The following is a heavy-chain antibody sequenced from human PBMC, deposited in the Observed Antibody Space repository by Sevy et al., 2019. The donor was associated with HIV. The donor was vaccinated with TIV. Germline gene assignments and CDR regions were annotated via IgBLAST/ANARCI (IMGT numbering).Heavy chain of an antibody. CDR2: IGYDGDTK. D-gene: IGHD6-13*01. CDR3: AKNTAAAGIGGFDY. J-gene: IGHJ4*02. CDR1: GVTFSYYG. V-gene: IGHV3-30*02. Sequence: GGSLRLSCAASGVTFSYYGMHWVCQAPGKGLEWVAFIGYDGDTKYFEDSVKGRFTISRDTSKNTLYLQMNSLRTEDTAFYYCAKNTAAAGIGGFDYWGQGTLVTVSS.